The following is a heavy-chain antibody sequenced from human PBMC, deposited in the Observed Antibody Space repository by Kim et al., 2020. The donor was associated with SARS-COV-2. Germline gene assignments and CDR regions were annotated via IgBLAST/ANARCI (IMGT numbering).Heavy chain of an antibody. CDR3: ARDVGPDVDTAMVTDY. D-gene: IGHD5-18*01. CDR2: ISSSSSYI. CDR1: GFTFSSYS. J-gene: IGHJ4*02. Sequence: GGSLRLSCAASGFTFSSYSMNWVRQAPGKGLEWVSSISSSSSYIYYADSVKGRFTISRDNAKNSLYLQMNSLRAEDTAVYYCARDVGPDVDTAMVTDYWGQGTLVTVSS. V-gene: IGHV3-21*01.